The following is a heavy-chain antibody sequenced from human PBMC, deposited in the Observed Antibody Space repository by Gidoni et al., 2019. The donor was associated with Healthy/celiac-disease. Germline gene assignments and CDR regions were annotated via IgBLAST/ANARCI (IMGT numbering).Heavy chain of an antibody. J-gene: IGHJ5*02. CDR2: IIPIFGTA. V-gene: IGHV1-69*01. Sequence: QVQLVQSGAEVKKPGSSVKVSCKASGGTFHSSAISWVRQAPGQGLEWMGGIIPIFGTANYEQKFQGRVTITADESTSTAYMELSSLRSEDTAVYYCARDQEAVAGNWFDPWGQGTLVTVSS. D-gene: IGHD6-19*01. CDR1: GGTFHSSA. CDR3: ARDQEAVAGNWFDP.